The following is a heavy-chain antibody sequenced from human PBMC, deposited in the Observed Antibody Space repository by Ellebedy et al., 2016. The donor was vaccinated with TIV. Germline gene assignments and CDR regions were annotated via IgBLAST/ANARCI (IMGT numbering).Heavy chain of an antibody. D-gene: IGHD3-16*01. CDR2: INKDGSGK. CDR3: TGRGGCNTSCSDH. CDR1: GLIFSNVW. V-gene: IGHV3-7*01. J-gene: IGHJ4*01. Sequence: GGSLRLXXAASGLIFSNVWMGWVRQAPGKGLEWEANINKDGSGKYYADSVKGRFIISRDNAKNSSFLQMNSLRGNDAAMYYCTGRGGCNTSCSDHWGHGTVVSVSS.